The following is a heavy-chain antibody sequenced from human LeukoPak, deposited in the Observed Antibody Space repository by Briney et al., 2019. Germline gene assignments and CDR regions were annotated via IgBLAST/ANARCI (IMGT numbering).Heavy chain of an antibody. V-gene: IGHV1-46*01. Sequence: ASVKVSCKASGYTFTSYYMHWVRQAPGQGLEWMGIINPSGGSTSYAQKLQGRVTMTRDTSTSTVYMELSSLRSEDTAVYYCARDHRGTGTIVARFDYWGQGTLVTVSS. CDR3: ARDHRGTGTIVARFDY. CDR2: INPSGGST. J-gene: IGHJ4*02. CDR1: GYTFTSYY. D-gene: IGHD1-7*01.